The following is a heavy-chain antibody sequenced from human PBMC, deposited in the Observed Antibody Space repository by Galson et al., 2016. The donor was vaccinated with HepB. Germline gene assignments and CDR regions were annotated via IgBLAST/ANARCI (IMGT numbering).Heavy chain of an antibody. Sequence: QSGAEVKEPGESLRISCKGSGYNFTSYWISWVRQMPGKGLEWMGRIDPSDSYTNYSPSFQGHVTISADKSISTAYLQWSSLKASDTAMSYCARWRGSGYYAASDAFDIWGQGTMVTVSS. V-gene: IGHV5-10-1*01. CDR3: ARWRGSGYYAASDAFDI. J-gene: IGHJ3*02. D-gene: IGHD3-22*01. CDR2: IDPSDSYT. CDR1: GYNFTSYW.